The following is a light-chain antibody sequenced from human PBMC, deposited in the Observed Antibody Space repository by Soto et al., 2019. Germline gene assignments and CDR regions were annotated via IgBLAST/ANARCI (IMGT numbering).Light chain of an antibody. CDR1: QSVTSD. CDR2: GAS. Sequence: ETVMTQSLVTLSVSPGERATLSCRASQSVTSDLAWYQQKPGQPPRLLIFGASTRATGVPARFIGSGSGTEFTLTISSLQSEDFAIYYCQQREDWPRAFGGGTKVEFK. J-gene: IGKJ4*01. V-gene: IGKV3-15*01. CDR3: QQREDWPRA.